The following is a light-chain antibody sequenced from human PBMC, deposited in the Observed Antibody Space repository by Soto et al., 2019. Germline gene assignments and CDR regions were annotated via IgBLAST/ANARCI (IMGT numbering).Light chain of an antibody. CDR1: QDIGNY. V-gene: IGKV3-15*01. CDR2: DAS. CDR3: QQYDNLPFT. J-gene: IGKJ3*01. Sequence: SAVTLSPSPGEEATLSCTASQDIGNYLAWYQQKPGKAPRLLIYDASTRATGVPARFSGSGSGTDFTLTISSLQAEDFAVYYCQQYDNLPFTFGQGTKVDI.